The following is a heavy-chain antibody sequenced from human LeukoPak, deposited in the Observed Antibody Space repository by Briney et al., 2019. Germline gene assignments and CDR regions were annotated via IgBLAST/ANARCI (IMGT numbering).Heavy chain of an antibody. Sequence: GGSLRLSCAASGFTFSSYAMTWVRQAPGKGLEWVSGISGSGGTTYYADPVKGRFTISRDNSKKTLYLQMNSLRVEDTAVYYCAKDPGYTSGWYNDYWGQGTLVTVSS. CDR3: AKDPGYTSGWYNDY. CDR1: GFTFSSYA. D-gene: IGHD6-19*01. CDR2: ISGSGGTT. V-gene: IGHV3-23*01. J-gene: IGHJ4*02.